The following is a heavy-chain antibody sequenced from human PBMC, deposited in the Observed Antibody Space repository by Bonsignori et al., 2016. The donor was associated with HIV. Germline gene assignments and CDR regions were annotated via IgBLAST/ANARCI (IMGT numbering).Heavy chain of an antibody. D-gene: IGHD6-19*01. CDR3: AKEEGSGWTERFFQH. CDR2: IYSGDRNT. V-gene: IGHV3-23*03. Sequence: WIRQPPGKGLEWVSVIYSGDRNTYYADSVKGRFTISRDDSRKTLYLQMNSLRAEDTAVYYCAKEEGSGWTERFFQHWGQGTLVTVSS. J-gene: IGHJ1*01.